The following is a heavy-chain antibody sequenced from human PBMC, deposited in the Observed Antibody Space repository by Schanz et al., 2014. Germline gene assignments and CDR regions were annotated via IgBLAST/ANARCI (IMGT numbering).Heavy chain of an antibody. D-gene: IGHD3-10*01. CDR3: AKGRFGELSAFDI. CDR1: GFAFSSFA. CDR2: ISGSGGST. V-gene: IGHV3-23*01. Sequence: EVQLLESGGGLVQPGGSLRLSCVASGFAFSSFAMTWVRQAPGKGLEWVSAISGSGGSTYYADSVKGRFTISRDNSKNTLYLQMNSLRAEDTAVYYCAKGRFGELSAFDIWGQGTMXTVSS. J-gene: IGHJ3*02.